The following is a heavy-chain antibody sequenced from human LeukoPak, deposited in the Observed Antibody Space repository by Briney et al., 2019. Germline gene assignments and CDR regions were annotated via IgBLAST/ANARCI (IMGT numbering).Heavy chain of an antibody. Sequence: PGGSLRLSCAASGFTFSSYDMHWVRQATGKGLEWVSAIGTAGDTYYPGSVKGRFTISRENAENSLYLQMNSLRAGDTAVYYCAKDESFWSGYDYWGQGTLVTVSS. D-gene: IGHD3-3*01. J-gene: IGHJ4*02. CDR3: AKDESFWSGYDY. V-gene: IGHV3-13*01. CDR1: GFTFSSYD. CDR2: IGTAGDT.